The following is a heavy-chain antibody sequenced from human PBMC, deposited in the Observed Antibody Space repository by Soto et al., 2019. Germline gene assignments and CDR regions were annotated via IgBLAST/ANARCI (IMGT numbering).Heavy chain of an antibody. CDR3: ARDREWSGSYSPLDY. V-gene: IGHV1-69*08. CDR1: GGTFSSYT. D-gene: IGHD3-10*02. Sequence: QVQLVQSGAEVKKPGSSVKVSCKASGGTFSSYTISWVRQAPGQGLEWMGRLIPILGIANYAQKFQCIVTMTADKSTSTAYMELSSLRSEDTVVYYCARDREWSGSYSPLDYWGQGTLVTVSS. CDR2: LIPILGIA. J-gene: IGHJ4*02.